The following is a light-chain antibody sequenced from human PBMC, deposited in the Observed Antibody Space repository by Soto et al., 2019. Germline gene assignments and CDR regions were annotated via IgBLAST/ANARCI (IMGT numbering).Light chain of an antibody. CDR3: SSYTSSNTLK. Sequence: QSALTQPASVSGSPGQSITISCTGTSSDVGGYNYVSWYQQHPGKAPKLMIYEVNNRPSGVSNRFSGSKSGNTAFLTISGLQTEDEADYYCSSYTSSNTLKFGGGTKLTVL. CDR1: SSDVGGYNY. CDR2: EVN. J-gene: IGLJ2*01. V-gene: IGLV2-14*01.